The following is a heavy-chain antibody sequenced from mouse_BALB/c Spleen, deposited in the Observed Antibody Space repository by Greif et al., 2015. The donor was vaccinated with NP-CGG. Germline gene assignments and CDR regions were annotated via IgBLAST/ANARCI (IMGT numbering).Heavy chain of an antibody. V-gene: IGHV14-3*02. CDR1: GFNIKDTY. J-gene: IGHJ2*01. Sequence: VQLQQSGAELVKPGASVKLSCTASGFNIKDTYMHWVKQRPEQGLEWIGRIDSANGNTKYDPKFQGKATITADTSSNTAYLQLSSLTSEDTAVYYCARGRSTYYFDYWGQGTTLTVSS. CDR2: IDSANGNT. D-gene: IGHD2-1*01. CDR3: ARGRSTYYFDY.